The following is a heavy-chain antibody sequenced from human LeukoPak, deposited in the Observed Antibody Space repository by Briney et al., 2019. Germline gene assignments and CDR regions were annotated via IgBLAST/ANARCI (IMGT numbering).Heavy chain of an antibody. CDR2: INPSGGST. J-gene: IGHJ4*02. D-gene: IGHD3-22*01. Sequence: ASVKVSCKASGYTFTGYYMHWVRQAPGQGLEWMGIINPSGGSTSYAQKFQGRVTMTRDTSTSTVYMELSNLRSEDTAVYYCARDPPIQQDSSDSSGYYPRYYFDYWGQGTLVTVSS. CDR3: ARDPPIQQDSSDSSGYYPRYYFDY. CDR1: GYTFTGYY. V-gene: IGHV1-46*01.